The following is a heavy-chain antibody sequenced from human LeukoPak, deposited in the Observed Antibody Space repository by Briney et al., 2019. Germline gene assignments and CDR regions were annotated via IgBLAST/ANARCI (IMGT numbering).Heavy chain of an antibody. Sequence: SQTLSLTCAISGDSVSSDSGAWNWIRQSPSRGLEWLGRTYYRPTWYNDYAVSVKSRMTINPDTSKNQFSLQLSSVTPEDTAVYYCARALGSGSYPYWGQGTLVTVSS. CDR2: TYYRPTWYN. V-gene: IGHV6-1*01. J-gene: IGHJ4*02. D-gene: IGHD3-10*01. CDR3: ARALGSGSYPY. CDR1: GDSVSSDSGA.